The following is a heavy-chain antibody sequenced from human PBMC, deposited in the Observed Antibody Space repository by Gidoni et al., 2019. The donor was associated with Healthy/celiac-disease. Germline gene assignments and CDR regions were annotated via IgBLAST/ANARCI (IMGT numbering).Heavy chain of an antibody. V-gene: IGHV3-64D*09. J-gene: IGHJ4*02. CDR1: FTFSSYA. D-gene: IGHD3-3*01. Sequence: FTFSSYAMHWVRQAPGKGLEYVSAISSNGGSTYYADSVKGRFTISRDNSKNTLYLQMSSLRAEDTAVYYCVKPSHYDFWSGYYPPTSDYFDYWGQGTLVTVSS. CDR2: ISSNGGST. CDR3: VKPSHYDFWSGYYPPTSDYFDY.